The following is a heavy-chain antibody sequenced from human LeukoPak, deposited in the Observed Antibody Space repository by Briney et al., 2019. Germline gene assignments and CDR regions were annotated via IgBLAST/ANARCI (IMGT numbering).Heavy chain of an antibody. CDR1: GITFSSYG. CDR3: AKMASAGTSYFDY. Sequence: GGSLRLSCAASGITFSSYGMSWVRQAPGKGLEWVSSISSTGGTTYYADSVKGRFTISRDNSKNTLYLQMNSLRAEDTAVYYCAKMASAGTSYFDYWGQGTLVTVSS. J-gene: IGHJ4*02. V-gene: IGHV3-23*01. CDR2: ISSTGGTT. D-gene: IGHD6-13*01.